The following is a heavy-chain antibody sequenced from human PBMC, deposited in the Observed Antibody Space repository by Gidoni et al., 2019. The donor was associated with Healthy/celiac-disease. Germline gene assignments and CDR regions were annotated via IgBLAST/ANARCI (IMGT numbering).Heavy chain of an antibody. CDR3: ARATVTTGFDY. Sequence: QVQLQESGPGLVKPSQTLSLICTVSGGPISSGDYYWSWLRQPPGKSLGWIGYIYYSESTYYSPSLKSRVTKSVDTSKNQFSLELSSVTAAGTAVYYCARATVTTGFDYWGQGTLVTVSS. CDR2: IYYSEST. CDR1: GGPISSGDYY. V-gene: IGHV4-30-4*01. D-gene: IGHD4-17*01. J-gene: IGHJ4*02.